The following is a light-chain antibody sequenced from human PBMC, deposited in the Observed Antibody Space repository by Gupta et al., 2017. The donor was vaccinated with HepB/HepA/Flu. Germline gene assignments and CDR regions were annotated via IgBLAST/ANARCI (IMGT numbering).Light chain of an antibody. Sequence: IVLTQSPGTLSLSPGERATFSCRASQTVARNYLAWFQQKPGQAPRLLIYDVSNRATGIPDRFSGSGSGTDFTLTISRLEPEDFAVYYCQQYADSPCYFGQGTKLEIK. V-gene: IGKV3-20*01. J-gene: IGKJ2*01. CDR3: QQYADSPCY. CDR2: DVS. CDR1: QTVARNY.